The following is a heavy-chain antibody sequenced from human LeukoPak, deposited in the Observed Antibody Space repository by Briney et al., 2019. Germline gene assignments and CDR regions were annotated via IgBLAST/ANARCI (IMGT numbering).Heavy chain of an antibody. V-gene: IGHV3-30*02. Sequence: GGSLRLSCAASGFTFSSYGMHWVRQTPGKGLEWVAFIRYDGTNKHYADSVKGRFTISRDNSKNTLYLQMNSLRPEDTAVYYCAREDYDILTGYYRHFDYWGQGTLVIVSS. CDR1: GFTFSSYG. J-gene: IGHJ4*02. CDR2: IRYDGTNK. D-gene: IGHD3-9*01. CDR3: AREDYDILTGYYRHFDY.